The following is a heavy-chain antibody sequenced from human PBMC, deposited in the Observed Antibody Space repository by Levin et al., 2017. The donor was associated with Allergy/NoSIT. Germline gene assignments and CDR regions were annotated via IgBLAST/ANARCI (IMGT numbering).Heavy chain of an antibody. J-gene: IGHJ5*02. Sequence: SQTLSLTCTVSGGSISSYYWSWIRQPAGKGLEWIGRIYTSGSTNYNPSLKSRVTMSVDTSKNQFSLKLSSVTAADTAVYYCARNNWNAHENWFDPWGQGTLVTVSS. V-gene: IGHV4-4*07. CDR2: IYTSGST. CDR3: ARNNWNAHENWFDP. CDR1: GGSISSYY. D-gene: IGHD1-20*01.